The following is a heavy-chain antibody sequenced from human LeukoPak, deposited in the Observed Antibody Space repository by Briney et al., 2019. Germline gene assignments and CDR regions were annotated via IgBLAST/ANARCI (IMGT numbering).Heavy chain of an antibody. V-gene: IGHV4-59*01. D-gene: IGHD2-21*01. J-gene: IGHJ6*03. CDR1: GGSISSYY. CDR2: IYYSGSA. CDR3: ARGVRPYYYYMDV. Sequence: SETLSLTCTVSGGSISSYYWSWIRQPPGKGLEWIGYIYYSGSANYNPSLKSQVTISVDTSKNQFSLKLSSVTAADTAVYYCARGVRPYYYYMDVWGKGTTVTVSS.